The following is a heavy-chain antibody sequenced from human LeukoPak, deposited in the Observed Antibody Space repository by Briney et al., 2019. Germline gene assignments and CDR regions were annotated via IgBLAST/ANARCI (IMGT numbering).Heavy chain of an antibody. CDR3: ASVLGYCTGVSCPDY. D-gene: IGHD2-15*01. Sequence: ASVKVSCKASGYTFTSYYMHWVRQAPGQGLEWMGIINPSGGSTSYAQKFQGRVTMTRDTSTSTVYMELSSLRSEDTAVYYCASVLGYCTGVSCPDYWGQGTLVTVSS. CDR2: INPSGGST. V-gene: IGHV1-46*01. J-gene: IGHJ4*02. CDR1: GYTFTSYY.